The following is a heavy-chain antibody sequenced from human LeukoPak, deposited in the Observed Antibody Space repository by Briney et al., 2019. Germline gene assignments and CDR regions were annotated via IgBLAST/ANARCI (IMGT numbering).Heavy chain of an antibody. D-gene: IGHD4-11*01. V-gene: IGHV4-38-2*02. CDR1: GYSISSGYY. Sequence: SETLSLTCTVSGYSISSGYYWGWIRQPPGKGLEWIGSIYHSGSTYYNPSLKSRVTISVDTSKNQFSLKLSSVTAADMAVYYCARTRTVTGYYYYYMDVWGKGTTVTVSS. CDR2: IYHSGST. J-gene: IGHJ6*03. CDR3: ARTRTVTGYYYYYMDV.